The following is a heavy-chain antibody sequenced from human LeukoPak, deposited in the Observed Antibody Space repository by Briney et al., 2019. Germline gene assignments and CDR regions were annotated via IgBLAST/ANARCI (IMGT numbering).Heavy chain of an antibody. V-gene: IGHV3-30*02. CDR2: LRDVVSDK. CDR3: ARDYYGSGSYPNDAFDI. D-gene: IGHD3-10*01. CDR1: GFTFSSYG. J-gene: IGHJ3*02. Sequence: GGSLRLSCAASGFTFSSYGMHWVCQAPGKGLGRGSFLRDVVSDKYYAESVKGRVTISPDNSKNTLYLQINTPRAEDTGRDNFARDYYGSGSYPNDAFDIWGQGTMVTVSS.